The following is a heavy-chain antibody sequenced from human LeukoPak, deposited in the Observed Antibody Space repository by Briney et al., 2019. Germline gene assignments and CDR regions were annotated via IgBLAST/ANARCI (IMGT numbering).Heavy chain of an antibody. J-gene: IGHJ4*02. CDR3: ARDRRDGYNSFYYFDY. V-gene: IGHV4-4*07. Sequence: SETLSLTCTVSGGSITTNYWSWIRQPAGKGLDWIGRIYTAGTTNYNPSLKSRVTMSVDTSKSQFSLKLNSVTAADTAVYYCARDRRDGYNSFYYFDYWGQGTLVTVSS. CDR2: IYTAGTT. D-gene: IGHD5-24*01. CDR1: GGSITTNY.